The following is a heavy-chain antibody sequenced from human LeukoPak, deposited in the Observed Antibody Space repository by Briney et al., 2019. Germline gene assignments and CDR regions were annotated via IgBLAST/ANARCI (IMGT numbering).Heavy chain of an antibody. J-gene: IGHJ6*03. CDR3: ARVQYYYYYMDV. CDR2: INPNSGGT. Sequence: GASVKVSCKASGYTFTGYYMHWVRQAPGQGLEWMGWINPNSGGTNYAQKFQGRVTKTRDTSISTAYMELSRLRSDDTAVYYCARVQYYYYYMDVWGKGTTVTVSS. V-gene: IGHV1-2*02. CDR1: GYTFTGYY.